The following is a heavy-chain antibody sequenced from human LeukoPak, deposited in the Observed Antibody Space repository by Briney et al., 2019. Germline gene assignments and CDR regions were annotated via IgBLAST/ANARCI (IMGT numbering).Heavy chain of an antibody. CDR1: GYSFFSNYW. CDR2: IYPGDSDT. D-gene: IGHD4-17*01. CDR3: ARGREDYGDYDY. Sequence: GESLTISCKAYGYSFFSNYWIAWVRQMPGKGLEWMGIIYPGDSDTRYSPSFQGQVTISADKSISTAYLQWSSLKASDTAIYYCARGREDYGDYDYWGQGTLVTVSS. V-gene: IGHV5-51*01. J-gene: IGHJ4*02.